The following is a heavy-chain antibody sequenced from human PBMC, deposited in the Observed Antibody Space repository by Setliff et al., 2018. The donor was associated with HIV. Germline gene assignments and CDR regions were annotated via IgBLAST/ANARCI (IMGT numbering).Heavy chain of an antibody. V-gene: IGHV1-8*02. Sequence: ASVKVSCKASGYTFTNYDINWVRQATGQGLEWMGWMNPNSGNTGYAQNFQGRITMTTNTSISTAYMELSSLRSDDTAVYYCARDVERYSSHSGSGPWGQGTLVTVSS. D-gene: IGHD6-19*01. CDR3: ARDVERYSSHSGSGP. CDR2: MNPNSGNT. J-gene: IGHJ5*02. CDR1: GYTFTNYD.